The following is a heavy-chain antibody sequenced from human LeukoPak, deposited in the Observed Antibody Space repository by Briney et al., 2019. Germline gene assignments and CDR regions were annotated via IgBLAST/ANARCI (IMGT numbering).Heavy chain of an antibody. V-gene: IGHV3-48*02. CDR3: ARDNGMTSGWYAGRIDYYYGMDV. CDR1: GFTFSRKT. D-gene: IGHD6-19*01. Sequence: GGSLTLSCAASGFTFSRKTMNWVRQAPGKALEWVSYISSGGGTIYYADSVRGRFTISRDNAKHSLYLQMNSLTDEDTDVYYCARDNGMTSGWYAGRIDYYYGMDVWGQGTTVTVSS. CDR2: ISSGGGTI. J-gene: IGHJ6*02.